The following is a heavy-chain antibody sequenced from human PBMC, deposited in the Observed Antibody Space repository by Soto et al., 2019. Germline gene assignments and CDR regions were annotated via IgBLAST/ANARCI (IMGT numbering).Heavy chain of an antibody. V-gene: IGHV2-5*02. Sequence: QITLKESGPTLVKPTQTLTLTCAFSGFSLSASGVGLGRIRQPPGKALEWLALIYWDDDKRYSPSLKSRLAITKDTSKNQVVLTMTNMDSVDTATYYCAHHYIVDTFDFWGQGTLVTVSS. J-gene: IGHJ4*02. CDR1: GFSLSASGVG. D-gene: IGHD4-4*01. CDR2: IYWDDDK. CDR3: AHHYIVDTFDF.